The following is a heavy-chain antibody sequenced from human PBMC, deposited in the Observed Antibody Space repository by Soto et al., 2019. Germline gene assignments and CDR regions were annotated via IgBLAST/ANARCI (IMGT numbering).Heavy chain of an antibody. V-gene: IGHV4-4*07. D-gene: IGHD2-8*01. Sequence: SETLSLTCTVSGGSISSYYWSWIRQPAGKGLEWIGRIYTSGSTNYNPSLKSRVTMSVDTSKNQFSLKLSSVTAADTAVYYCARGPRCTNDVCACGIWGEGNLVTVSS. CDR3: ARGPRCTNDVCACGI. J-gene: IGHJ4*02. CDR2: IYTSGST. CDR1: GGSISSYY.